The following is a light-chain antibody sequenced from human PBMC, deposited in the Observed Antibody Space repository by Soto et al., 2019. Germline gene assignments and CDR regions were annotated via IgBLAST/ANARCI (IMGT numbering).Light chain of an antibody. CDR2: GAS. CDR1: QSISSSY. Sequence: EIVLTQSPGTLSLSPGERATLSCRASQSISSSYLAWYQQKPGQAPRLLFYGASSRAAGIPDRFGGSGSGTDFTLTISRLEPEDFAVYYCQQYGTSPPWTFGQGTKVEIK. J-gene: IGKJ1*01. CDR3: QQYGTSPPWT. V-gene: IGKV3-20*01.